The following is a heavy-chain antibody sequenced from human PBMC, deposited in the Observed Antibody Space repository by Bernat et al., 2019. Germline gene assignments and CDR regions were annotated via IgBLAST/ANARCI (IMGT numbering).Heavy chain of an antibody. D-gene: IGHD1-26*01. J-gene: IGHJ5*02. CDR1: GFPFSGST. CDR3: TAAVGTTSYNWFDP. CDR2: IRIKGNNYAT. V-gene: IGHV3-73*01. Sequence: LVESGGGLVQPGGSLKLSCAASGFPFSGSTMHWVRQASGKGLEWIGRIRIKGNNYATAYAASVEGRFTISRDDSKNTAYLQMNSLKTEDTAIYYCTAAVGTTSYNWFDPWGPGTLVTVSS.